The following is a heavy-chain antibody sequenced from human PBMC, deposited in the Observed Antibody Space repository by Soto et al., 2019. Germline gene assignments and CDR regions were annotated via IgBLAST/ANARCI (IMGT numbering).Heavy chain of an antibody. CDR3: AREAQRGGMDV. D-gene: IGHD6-25*01. CDR1: VFTFSSYD. J-gene: IGHJ6*02. V-gene: IGHV3-13*05. CDR2: IGTAGDP. Sequence: TWWSLRLSCSASVFTFSSYDMHWFRQATGKGLEWVSAIGTAGDPYYPGSVKGRFTISRENAKNSLYLQMNSLRAGDTAVYYCAREAQRGGMDVWGQGTTVTVSS.